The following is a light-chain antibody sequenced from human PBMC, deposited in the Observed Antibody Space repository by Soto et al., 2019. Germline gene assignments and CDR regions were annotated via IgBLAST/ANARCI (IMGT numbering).Light chain of an antibody. Sequence: QPVLTQSPSASASLGASVKLTCTLSSGHSSYAIAWHQQQPEKGPRYLMKLNSDGSHSKGDGIPDRFSGSSSGAERYLTISSLQSEDEADYYCQTWGSGHWVFGGGTQLTV. CDR1: SGHSSYA. J-gene: IGLJ3*02. CDR2: LNSDGSH. CDR3: QTWGSGHWV. V-gene: IGLV4-69*01.